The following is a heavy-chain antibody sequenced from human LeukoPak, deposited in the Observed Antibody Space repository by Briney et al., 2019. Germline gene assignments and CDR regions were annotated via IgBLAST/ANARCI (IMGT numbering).Heavy chain of an antibody. CDR1: GYTFTSHG. CDR2: ISAYNGNT. Sequence: ASVKVSCKASGYTFTSHGISWVRQAPGQGLEWMGWISAYNGNTNYAQKFQGRVTMTTDTSTTTAYMELRSLRSDDTAVYYCARPYSSSWYSDAFDIWGQGTMVTVSS. CDR3: ARPYSSSWYSDAFDI. V-gene: IGHV1-18*01. D-gene: IGHD6-13*01. J-gene: IGHJ3*02.